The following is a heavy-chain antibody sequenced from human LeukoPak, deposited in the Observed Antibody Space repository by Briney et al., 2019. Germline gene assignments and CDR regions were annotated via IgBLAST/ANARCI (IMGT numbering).Heavy chain of an antibody. J-gene: IGHJ4*02. CDR3: AKDSTGGYNPSYFDY. D-gene: IGHD5-24*01. CDR2: IWYDGSNK. CDR1: GFTSSSYG. V-gene: IGHV3-30*02. Sequence: PGGSLRLSCAASGFTSSSYGMHWVRQAPGKGLEWVAVIWYDGSNKYYADSVKGRFTISRDNSKNTLYLQMNSLRGEDTAVYYCAKDSTGGYNPSYFDYWGQGTLVTVSS.